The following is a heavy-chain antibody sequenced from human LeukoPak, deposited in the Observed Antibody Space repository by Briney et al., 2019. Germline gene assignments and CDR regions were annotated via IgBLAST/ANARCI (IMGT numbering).Heavy chain of an antibody. J-gene: IGHJ4*02. V-gene: IGHV3-48*03. CDR3: AKVTYGSGTYGAFGY. CDR1: GFTFRSYE. CDR2: LSNSGSTI. Sequence: GGSLRLSCAASGFTFRSYEMHWVRQAPGKGLEWVSYLSNSGSTIYYADSVKGRFTISRDNSKNTLYLQMNSLRAEDTAVYYCAKVTYGSGTYGAFGYWGQGTLVTVSS. D-gene: IGHD3-10*01.